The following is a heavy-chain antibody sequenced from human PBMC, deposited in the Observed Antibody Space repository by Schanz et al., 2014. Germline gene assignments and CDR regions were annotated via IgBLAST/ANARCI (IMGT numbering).Heavy chain of an antibody. V-gene: IGHV3-23*01. D-gene: IGHD3-10*02. CDR3: AKNQYDDVDLSSFYFDF. J-gene: IGHJ4*02. CDR1: GFTFRGYA. CDR2: ISGSGGNT. Sequence: EVQLLESGGGLVQPGGSLRLSCAASGFTFRGYAMSWVRQAPGRGLEWVSIISGSGGNTYYADAVKGRFTISRDSSKNTLYLQMNSLRPEDTAIYYCAKNQYDDVDLSSFYFDFWGQGTLVTVSS.